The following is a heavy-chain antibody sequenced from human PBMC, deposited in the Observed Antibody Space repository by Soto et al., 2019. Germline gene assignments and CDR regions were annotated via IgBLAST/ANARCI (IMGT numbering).Heavy chain of an antibody. J-gene: IGHJ6*02. CDR2: INHSGST. CDR3: ARVSGATAATPPHYYYGMDV. CDR1: GGSFSGYY. Sequence: SETLSLTCAVYGGSFSGYYWSWIRQPPGKGLEWIGEINHSGSTNYNPSLKSRVTISVDTSKNQFSLKLSSVTAADTAVYYCARVSGATAATPPHYYYGMDVWGQGTTVTVSS. D-gene: IGHD1-26*01. V-gene: IGHV4-34*01.